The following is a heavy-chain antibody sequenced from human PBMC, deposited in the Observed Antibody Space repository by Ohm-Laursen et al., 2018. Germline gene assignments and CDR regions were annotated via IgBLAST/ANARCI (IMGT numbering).Heavy chain of an antibody. CDR3: ARDPQYSGSYYRYFQH. J-gene: IGHJ1*01. V-gene: IGHV3-66*01. CDR1: GFTVSSNY. Sequence: SLRLSCAASGFTVSSNYMSWVRQAPGKGPEWVSVIYSGGSTYYADSVKGRFTISRDNSKNTLYLQMNSLRAEDTAVYYCARDPQYSGSYYRYFQHWGQGTLVTVSS. D-gene: IGHD1-26*01. CDR2: IYSGGST.